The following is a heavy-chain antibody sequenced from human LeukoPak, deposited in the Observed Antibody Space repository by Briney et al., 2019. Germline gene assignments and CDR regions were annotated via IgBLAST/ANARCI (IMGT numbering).Heavy chain of an antibody. J-gene: IGHJ5*02. D-gene: IGHD4-17*01. CDR1: GFTFSNYA. V-gene: IGHV3-30*03. CDR2: ISDDGSNK. CDR3: ARDLIGYGDNFNWFDP. Sequence: GGSLRLSCAASGFTFSNYAMHWVRQAPGKGLEWVAVISDDGSNKYYGDSVKGRFTISRDNSKNTVYLQMNSLRAEDTAVYYCARDLIGYGDNFNWFDPWGQGTLVTVSS.